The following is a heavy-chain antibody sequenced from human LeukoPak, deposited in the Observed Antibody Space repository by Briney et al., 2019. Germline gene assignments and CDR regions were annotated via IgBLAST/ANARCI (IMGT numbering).Heavy chain of an antibody. J-gene: IGHJ4*02. CDR3: ARAGYSTGWDRFDY. Sequence: GGSLRLSCAASGFTFSSYWMSWVRQAPGKGLEWVANIKQDGSEKYYVDSVKGRFTISRDNAKNSLYPQMNSLRAEDTAVYYCARAGYSTGWDRFDYWGQGTLVTVSS. V-gene: IGHV3-7*01. D-gene: IGHD6-19*01. CDR2: IKQDGSEK. CDR1: GFTFSSYW.